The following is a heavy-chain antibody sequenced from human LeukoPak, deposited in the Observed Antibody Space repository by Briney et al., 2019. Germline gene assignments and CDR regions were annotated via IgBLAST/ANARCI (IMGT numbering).Heavy chain of an antibody. J-gene: IGHJ4*02. CDR1: GFTFSSYA. V-gene: IGHV3-23*01. CDR2: ISGSGGST. Sequence: SGGSLRLSCAASGFTFSSYAMSWVRQAPGKGLEWVSAISGSGGSTYYADSVKGRFTISRDNSKNTLYLQMNSLRAEDTAVYYCAKDSFYDSSGYADYWGQGTLVTVSS. D-gene: IGHD3-22*01. CDR3: AKDSFYDSSGYADY.